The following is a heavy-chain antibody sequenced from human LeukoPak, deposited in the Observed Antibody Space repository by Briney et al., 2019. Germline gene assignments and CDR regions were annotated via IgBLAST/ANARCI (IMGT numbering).Heavy chain of an antibody. CDR2: INPNSGGT. Sequence: EASVKVSCKASGYTFTNYGISWVRQAPGQGLEWMGWINPNSGGTNYAQKFQGRVTMTRDTSISTAYMELSRLRSDDTAVYYCARGPPMYSSGYWFDPWGQGTLVTVSS. V-gene: IGHV1-2*02. CDR3: ARGPPMYSSGYWFDP. D-gene: IGHD6-19*01. J-gene: IGHJ5*02. CDR1: GYTFTNYG.